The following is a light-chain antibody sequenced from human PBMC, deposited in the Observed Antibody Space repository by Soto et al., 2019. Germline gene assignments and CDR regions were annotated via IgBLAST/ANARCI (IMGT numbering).Light chain of an antibody. CDR1: QTISNS. V-gene: IGKV1-39*01. CDR2: GTS. CDR3: QESHTFLWGT. Sequence: DIQMTQSPSSLSASVGDRVTITCRATQTISNSLNWYQQRPGKAPNLLIYGTSTLQGVVPSRFSGSGSGTDFTFTISSLQHEDSVTYFCQESHTFLWGTFGQGNKVEV. J-gene: IGKJ1*01.